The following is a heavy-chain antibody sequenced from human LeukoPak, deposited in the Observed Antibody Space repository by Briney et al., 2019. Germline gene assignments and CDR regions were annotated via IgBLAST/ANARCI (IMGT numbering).Heavy chain of an antibody. CDR1: GFTFSSYG. D-gene: IGHD2-2*01. J-gene: IGHJ6*04. CDR2: IWYDGSNK. CDR3: ARVGVDCSSTSCCDGMDV. Sequence: GRSLRLSCAASGFTFSSYGMHWVRQAPGKGLEWVAVIWYDGSNKYYADSVKGRFTISRDNSKNTLYLQMNSLRAEDTAVYYCARVGVDCSSTSCCDGMDVWGKGTTVTVSS. V-gene: IGHV3-33*01.